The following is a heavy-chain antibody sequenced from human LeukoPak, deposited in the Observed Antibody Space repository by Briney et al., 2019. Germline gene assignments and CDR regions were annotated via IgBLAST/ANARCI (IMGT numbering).Heavy chain of an antibody. CDR3: ARVAVVVTAYDAFDI. CDR2: INPSGGST. J-gene: IGHJ3*02. Sequence: ASVKVSCKASGYTLTSYYMHWVRQAPGQGPEWMGIINPSGGSTSYAQKFQGRITMTRDTSTSTVYMELSSLRSEDTAVYYCARVAVVVTAYDAFDIWGQGTMVTVSS. V-gene: IGHV1-46*01. D-gene: IGHD2-21*02. CDR1: GYTLTSYY.